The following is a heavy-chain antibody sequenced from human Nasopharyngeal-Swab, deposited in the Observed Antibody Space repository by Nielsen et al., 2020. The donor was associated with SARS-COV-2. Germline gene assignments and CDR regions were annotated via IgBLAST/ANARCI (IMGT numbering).Heavy chain of an antibody. J-gene: IGHJ6*02. Sequence: ASVKVSCKASGYTFTSYGISWARQAPGQGLEWMGWISVYNGNTNYAQKLQGRVTMTTDTSTSTAYMELRSLRSDDTAVYYCARVVNTKGYYYYGMDVWGQGTTVTVSS. V-gene: IGHV1-18*01. D-gene: IGHD1-1*01. CDR3: ARVVNTKGYYYYGMDV. CDR2: ISVYNGNT. CDR1: GYTFTSYG.